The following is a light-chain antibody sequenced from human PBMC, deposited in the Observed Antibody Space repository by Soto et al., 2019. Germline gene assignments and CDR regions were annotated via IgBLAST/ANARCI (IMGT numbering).Light chain of an antibody. CDR3: QHGGS. Sequence: EIVLTQSPATLSLSPGEGATLSCRASQSVSTYLAWYQQKPGQAPRLLIYDASNRATGIPARFSGSGSGTDFTLTISSLVPEDFAVYYYQHGGSFGGGTKVEIK. J-gene: IGKJ4*01. CDR1: QSVSTY. V-gene: IGKV3-11*01. CDR2: DAS.